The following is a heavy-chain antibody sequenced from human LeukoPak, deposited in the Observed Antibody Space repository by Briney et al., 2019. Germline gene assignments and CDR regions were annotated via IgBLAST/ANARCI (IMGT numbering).Heavy chain of an antibody. CDR1: GFTFSSYW. CDR2: IKQDGSEK. D-gene: IGHD1-26*01. J-gene: IGHJ4*02. V-gene: IGHV3-7*01. Sequence: GGSLRLSCAASGFTFSSYWMSWVRQAPGKGLEWVANIKQDGSEKYYVDSVKGRFTISRNNAKNSLYLQMNSLRDEDTAVYYCARVGGATQTEGDDFDYWGQGTLVTVSS. CDR3: ARVGGATQTEGDDFDY.